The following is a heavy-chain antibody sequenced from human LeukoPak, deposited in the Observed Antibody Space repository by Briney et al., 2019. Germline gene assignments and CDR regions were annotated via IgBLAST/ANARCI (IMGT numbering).Heavy chain of an antibody. Sequence: SETLSLTCSVSGDSIISYYWNWLRQSPGKGLEGIGNIHHFGRTEYNSSLRSRVTMFLDSSKNQFSLKLTSVTPTDTAVYYCARGLWTQPGLVPFNYWGQGILVTVSS. V-gene: IGHV4-59*01. D-gene: IGHD5-18*01. CDR1: GDSIISYY. CDR2: IHHFGRT. J-gene: IGHJ4*02. CDR3: ARGLWTQPGLVPFNY.